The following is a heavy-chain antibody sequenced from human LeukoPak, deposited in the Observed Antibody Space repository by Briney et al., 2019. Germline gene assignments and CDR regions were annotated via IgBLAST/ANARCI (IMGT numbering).Heavy chain of an antibody. CDR3: ARGWDLLPPGY. CDR1: GFTVSSNY. J-gene: IGHJ4*02. V-gene: IGHV3-53*01. Sequence: GGSLRLSCAAPGFTVSSNYMSWVRQAPGKGLEWVSVIYSGGSTYYADSVKGRFTISRDNSKNTLYLQMNSLRAEDTAVYYCARGWDLLPPGYWGQGTLVTVSS. D-gene: IGHD3-10*01. CDR2: IYSGGST.